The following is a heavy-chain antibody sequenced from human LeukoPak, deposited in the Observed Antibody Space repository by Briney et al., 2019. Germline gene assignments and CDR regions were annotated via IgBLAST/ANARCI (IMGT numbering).Heavy chain of an antibody. CDR3: AKRAGYFDWLLSTFDY. V-gene: IGHV3-23*01. J-gene: IGHJ4*02. Sequence: PGGSLRLSCAASGFTLSSYAMSWVRQAPGKGLEWVSAISDSGNTYHADSVKGRFTISRDSSKNTLFLQMNRLRPEDAAVYYCAKRAGYFDWLLSTFDYWGQGTLVTVSS. CDR1: GFTLSSYA. CDR2: ISDSGNT. D-gene: IGHD3-9*01.